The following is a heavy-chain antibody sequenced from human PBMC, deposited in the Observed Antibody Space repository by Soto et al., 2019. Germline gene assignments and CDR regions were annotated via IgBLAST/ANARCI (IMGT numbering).Heavy chain of an antibody. V-gene: IGHV3-33*01. D-gene: IGHD6-19*01. Sequence: PGGSLRLSCAASGFTFSSYGMHWVRQAPGKGLEWVAVIWYDGSNKYYADSVKGRFTISRDNSKNTLYLQMNSLRAEDTAVYYCARDEQWLVLGYYYYMDVWGKGTTVTVS. CDR2: IWYDGSNK. CDR1: GFTFSSYG. CDR3: ARDEQWLVLGYYYYMDV. J-gene: IGHJ6*03.